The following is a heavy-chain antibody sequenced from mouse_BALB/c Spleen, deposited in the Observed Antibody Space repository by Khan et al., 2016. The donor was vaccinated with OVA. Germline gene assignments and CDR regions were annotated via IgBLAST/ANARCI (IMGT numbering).Heavy chain of an antibody. CDR1: AYPITSGFG. CDR3: AREAGYYGY. D-gene: IGHD2-3*01. Sequence: EVQLQESGPDLGKPSQSLSLTSPVTAYPITSGFGWNWSRQFPGKKREWMGYITYSGSNNYNPSLKSRISITRDTSKNQFFLQLNSVTTEDTATYYCAREAGYYGYWGQGTTLTVSS. CDR2: ITYSGSN. J-gene: IGHJ2*01. V-gene: IGHV3-1*02.